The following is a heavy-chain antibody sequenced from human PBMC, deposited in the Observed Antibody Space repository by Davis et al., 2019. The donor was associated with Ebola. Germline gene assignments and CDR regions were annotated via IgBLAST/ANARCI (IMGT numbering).Heavy chain of an antibody. J-gene: IGHJ4*02. CDR1: GFTFSSYW. D-gene: IGHD5-12*01. CDR3: ARDLLVATLDY. Sequence: GESLKISCAASGFTFSSYWMSWVRQAPGKGLEWVANIKQDGSEKYYVDSVKGRFTISRDNAKNSLYLQMNSLRAEDTAVYYCARDLLVATLDYWGQGTLVTVSS. V-gene: IGHV3-7*01. CDR2: IKQDGSEK.